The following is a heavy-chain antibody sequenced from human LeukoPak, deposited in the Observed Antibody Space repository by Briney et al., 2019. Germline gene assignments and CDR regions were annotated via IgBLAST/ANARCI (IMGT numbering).Heavy chain of an antibody. V-gene: IGHV1-2*02. J-gene: IGHJ3*02. D-gene: IGHD1-26*01. CDR3: ARVKAGSYSGFDAFAI. CDR1: GYTLTGYY. Sequence: ASVTVSRKASGYTLTGYYMHWVRQAPGQGLEGIGWINPNSGGTNYAQKFQGRFPMTRHTSITTAYMELSRLRSDDTAVYYCARVKAGSYSGFDAFAIWGQGTMVTVSS. CDR2: INPNSGGT.